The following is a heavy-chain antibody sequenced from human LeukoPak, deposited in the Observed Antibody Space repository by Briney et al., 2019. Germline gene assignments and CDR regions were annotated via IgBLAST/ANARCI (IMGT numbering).Heavy chain of an antibody. CDR1: GFTFTSSA. CDR3: AAWVGDDILTGYYSMSDY. V-gene: IGHV1-58*01. D-gene: IGHD3-9*01. J-gene: IGHJ4*02. CDR2: IVVGSGNT. Sequence: ASVKVSCKASGFTFTSSAVRWVRQARGQRLEWIGWIVVGSGNTNYAQKFQERVTITRDMTTSTAYMELSSLRSEDTAVYYCAAWVGDDILTGYYSMSDYWGQGTLVTVSS.